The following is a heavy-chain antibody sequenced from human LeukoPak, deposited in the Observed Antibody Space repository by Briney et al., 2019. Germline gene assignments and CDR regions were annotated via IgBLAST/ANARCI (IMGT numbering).Heavy chain of an antibody. CDR3: ARERSKLRYFDWSPDAFDI. CDR2: ISSSSSTI. Sequence: GGSLRLSCAASGFTFSSYSMNWVRQAPGKGLEWVSYISSSSSTIYYADSVKGRFTISRDNAKNSLYLQMNSLRAEDTAVYYCARERSKLRYFDWSPDAFDIWGQGTMVTVSS. CDR1: GFTFSSYS. V-gene: IGHV3-48*01. J-gene: IGHJ3*02. D-gene: IGHD3-9*01.